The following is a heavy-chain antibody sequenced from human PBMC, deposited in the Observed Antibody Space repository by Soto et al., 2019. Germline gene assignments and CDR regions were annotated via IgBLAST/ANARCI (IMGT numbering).Heavy chain of an antibody. V-gene: IGHV4-61*05. J-gene: IGHJ5*02. CDR3: ARVYGDYLDP. D-gene: IGHD4-17*01. Sequence: SETLSLTCSVSGGSISSSSYYWAWIRQPPGKGLEWIGYIYYSGSTNYNPSLKSRVTISVDTSKNQFSLKLSSVTAADTAVYYCARVYGDYLDPWGQGTLVTVSS. CDR1: GGSISSSSYY. CDR2: IYYSGST.